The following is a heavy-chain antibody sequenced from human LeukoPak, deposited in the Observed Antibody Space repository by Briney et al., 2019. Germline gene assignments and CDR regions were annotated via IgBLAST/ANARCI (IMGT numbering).Heavy chain of an antibody. Sequence: PSETLSLTCAVYGGSLSGYYWSWIRQPPGKGLEWIGEINHSGSTNYNPSLKSRVTISVDTSKNQFSLKLSSMTAADTAVYYCARGVASITTWGQGTLVTVSS. CDR1: GGSLSGYY. V-gene: IGHV4-34*01. CDR2: INHSGST. D-gene: IGHD3-3*01. J-gene: IGHJ5*02. CDR3: ARGVASITT.